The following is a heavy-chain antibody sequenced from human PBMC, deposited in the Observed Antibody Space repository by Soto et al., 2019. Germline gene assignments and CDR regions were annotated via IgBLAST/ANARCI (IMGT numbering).Heavy chain of an antibody. Sequence: EVQLLASGGGLAQPGGSLRLSCEGSKFTFSRYGMTWVRQAPGQGLQWVSTISGSGGYTYYTDSVKGRFTTSRDNSNSTLYLQMNSLRAEDTATYFCAKDLGGILGVDSWGQGIPVTVSS. CDR2: ISGSGGYT. D-gene: IGHD3-10*01. CDR3: AKDLGGILGVDS. CDR1: KFTFSRYG. J-gene: IGHJ4*02. V-gene: IGHV3-23*01.